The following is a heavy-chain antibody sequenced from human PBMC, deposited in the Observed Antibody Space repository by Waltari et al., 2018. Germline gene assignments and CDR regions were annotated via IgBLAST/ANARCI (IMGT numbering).Heavy chain of an antibody. Sequence: EVQLVQSGAEVKKPGESLKISCKGSGYSFTSDWIAWVRQMPGKGLEWIGFFYPADSRTQYSPSFQGQVTISVDKSITTAYLQWSSLKTADTAMYYCASRPYSPPRTGWFHMYWGQGTLVTVSS. J-gene: IGHJ4*02. CDR2: FYPADSRT. CDR3: ASRPYSPPRTGWFHMY. CDR1: GYSFTSDW. D-gene: IGHD6-19*01. V-gene: IGHV5-51*01.